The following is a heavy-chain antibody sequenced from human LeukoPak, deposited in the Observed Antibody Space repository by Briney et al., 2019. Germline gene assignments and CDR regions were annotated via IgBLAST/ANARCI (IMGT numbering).Heavy chain of an antibody. J-gene: IGHJ6*02. V-gene: IGHV3-7*01. Sequence: PGGSLRLSCAASGFTFSSYWMSWVRQAPGKGLEWVANIKQDGSEKYYADSVKGRFTISRDNSKNTLYLQMNSLRAEDTAVYYCAKAIAPPPINYDSSGPFYGMDVWGQGTTVTVSS. CDR3: AKAIAPPPINYDSSGPFYGMDV. CDR2: IKQDGSEK. D-gene: IGHD3-22*01. CDR1: GFTFSSYW.